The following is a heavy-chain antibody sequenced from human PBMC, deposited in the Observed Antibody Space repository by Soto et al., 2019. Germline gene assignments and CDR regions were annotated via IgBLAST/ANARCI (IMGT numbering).Heavy chain of an antibody. V-gene: IGHV1-18*01. D-gene: IGHD3-22*01. CDR3: ARDLKYYYDSSGYYCDY. CDR1: GYTFTSYG. J-gene: IGHJ4*02. Sequence: QVQLVQSGAEVKKPGASVKVSCKASGYTFTSYGIIWVRQAPGQGLEWMGWISAYNGNTNYAQKLQGRVTMTTDTSTSTAYMELRSLRSDDTAVYYCARDLKYYYDSSGYYCDYWGQGTLVTVSS. CDR2: ISAYNGNT.